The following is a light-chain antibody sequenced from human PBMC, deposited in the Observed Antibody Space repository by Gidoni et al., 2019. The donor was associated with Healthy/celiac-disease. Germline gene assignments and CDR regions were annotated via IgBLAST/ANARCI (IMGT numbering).Light chain of an antibody. CDR3: QQYGSSPPYT. CDR2: GAS. V-gene: IGKV3-20*01. CDR1: QSVSSSY. Sequence: DIVLTQSPGTLSLSPGERATLSCRASQSVSSSYLAWYQQKPGQAPRLLIYGASSRATGIPDRFSGRGSGTDFTLTISRLEPEDLAVYYCQQYGSSPPYTFGQGTKLEIK. J-gene: IGKJ2*01.